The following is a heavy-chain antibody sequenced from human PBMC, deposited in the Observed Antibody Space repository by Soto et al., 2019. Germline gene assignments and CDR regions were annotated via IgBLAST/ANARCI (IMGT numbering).Heavy chain of an antibody. CDR2: ISYDGSNK. CDR1: GFTFSSYG. V-gene: IGHV3-30*18. CDR3: AKDRSGPDYYYGMDV. Sequence: GGSLRLSCAASGFTFSSYGMQWVRQAPGKGLEWVAVISYDGSNKYYADSVKGRFTISRDNSKNTLYLQMNSLRAEDTAVYYCAKDRSGPDYYYGMDVWGQGTTVTVSS. J-gene: IGHJ6*02.